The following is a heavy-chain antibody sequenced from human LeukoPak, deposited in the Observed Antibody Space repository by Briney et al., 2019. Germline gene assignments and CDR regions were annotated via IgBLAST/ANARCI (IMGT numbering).Heavy chain of an antibody. V-gene: IGHV3-30*02. D-gene: IGHD3-10*01. J-gene: IGHJ4*02. CDR2: IRYDGGNK. CDR3: AKEPLVRGPFDY. Sequence: SGGSLRLSCAASGFTFSNYGMHWVRLAPGKGLEWVAFIRYDGGNKYYADSVKGRFTISRDNSKNTLYLQMDSLRAEDTAVYYCAKEPLVRGPFDYWGQGALVTVSS. CDR1: GFTFSNYG.